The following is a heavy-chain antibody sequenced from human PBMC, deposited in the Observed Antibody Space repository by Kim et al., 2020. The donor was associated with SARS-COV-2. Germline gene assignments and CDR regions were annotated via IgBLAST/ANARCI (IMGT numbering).Heavy chain of an antibody. V-gene: IGHV3-11*06. D-gene: IGHD6-13*01. CDR1: GFTFSDYY. CDR3: ARRTIAAAGKIDY. CDR2: ISSSSSYT. J-gene: IGHJ4*02. Sequence: GGSLRLSCAASGFTFSDYYMSWIRQAPGKGLEWVSYISSSSSYTNYADSVKGRFTISRDNAKNSLYLQMNSLRAEDTAVYYCARRTIAAAGKIDYWGQGTLVTVSS.